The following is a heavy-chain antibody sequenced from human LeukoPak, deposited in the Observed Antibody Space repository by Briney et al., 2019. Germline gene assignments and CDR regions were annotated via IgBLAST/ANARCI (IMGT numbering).Heavy chain of an antibody. V-gene: IGHV1-2*02. J-gene: IGHJ4*02. D-gene: IGHD2-2*02. CDR1: GYTFTGYY. CDR2: INPNSGGT. Sequence: ASVKVSCKASGYTFTGYYMHWVRQAPGQGLEWMGWINPNSGGTNYAQKFQGRVTMTRDTSISTAYMELSRLRSDDTAVYYCARLGYCSSTSCYMYLSFDYWGQGTLVTVPS. CDR3: ARLGYCSSTSCYMYLSFDY.